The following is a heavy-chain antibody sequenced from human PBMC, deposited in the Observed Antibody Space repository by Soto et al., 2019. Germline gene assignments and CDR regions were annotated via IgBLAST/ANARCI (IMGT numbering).Heavy chain of an antibody. V-gene: IGHV1-46*01. Sequence: QVQLVQSGAEVKKPGASVKVSCKASGYTFTSYYMHWVRQAPGQGLEWMGIINPSGGSTSYAQKFQGRVTMTRDTSKSTVYMELSSLSSEDTAVYYCATAVPYGDTKDWGQGTLVTVSS. J-gene: IGHJ4*02. CDR1: GYTFTSYY. CDR2: INPSGGST. D-gene: IGHD4-17*01. CDR3: ATAVPYGDTKD.